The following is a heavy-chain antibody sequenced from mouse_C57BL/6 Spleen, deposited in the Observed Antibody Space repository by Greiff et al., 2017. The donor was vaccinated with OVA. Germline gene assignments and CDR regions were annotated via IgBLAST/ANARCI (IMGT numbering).Heavy chain of an antibody. V-gene: IGHV1-81*01. J-gene: IGHJ2*01. D-gene: IGHD2-5*01. Sequence: VQLQESGAELARPGASVKLSCKASGYTFTSYGISWVKQRTGQGLEWIGEIYPRSGNTYYNEKFKGKATLTADKSSSTAYMELRSLTSEDSAVYFCARDYSNYPFDYWGQGTTLTVSS. CDR1: GYTFTSYG. CDR2: IYPRSGNT. CDR3: ARDYSNYPFDY.